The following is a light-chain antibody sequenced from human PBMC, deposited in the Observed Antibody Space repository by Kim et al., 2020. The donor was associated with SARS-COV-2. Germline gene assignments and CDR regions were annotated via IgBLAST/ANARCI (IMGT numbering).Light chain of an antibody. V-gene: IGLV2-23*02. Sequence: QSIPISCTATSSDVGSYNRVSWYQRHPGKAPKLIIYEVSKRPSGVSNRFSGSKSGNTASLTISGLQAEDEADYYCCSYAGSSTSVVFGGGTQLTVL. CDR1: SSDVGSYNR. CDR2: EVS. CDR3: CSYAGSSTSVV. J-gene: IGLJ2*01.